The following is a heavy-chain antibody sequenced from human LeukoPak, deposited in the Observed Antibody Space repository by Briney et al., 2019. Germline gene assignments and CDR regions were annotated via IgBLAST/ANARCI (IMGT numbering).Heavy chain of an antibody. CDR3: AGTTCGGDCYSEY. D-gene: IGHD2-21*02. CDR1: GGSISSYY. V-gene: IGHV4-59*01. CDR2: IYYSGST. Sequence: SETLSLTCTVSGGSISSYYWSWVRQPPGKGLEWLGYIYYSGSTNYNPSLKSRVTISVDTSKSQFSLKLSSVTAADTAVYYCAGTTCGGDCYSEYWGQGTQVTVSS. J-gene: IGHJ4*02.